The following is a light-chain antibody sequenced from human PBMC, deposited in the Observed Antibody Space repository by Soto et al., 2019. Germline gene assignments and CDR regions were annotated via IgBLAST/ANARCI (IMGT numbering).Light chain of an antibody. CDR1: QTVSNF. V-gene: IGKV3-11*01. CDR3: QQRSNWPLT. J-gene: IGKJ5*01. Sequence: EIVLTQSPATLSLSPGERATLSCRASQTVSNFLGWYQQKPGQAPRLLIYDASSRATGIPARFSGSGSGTDFTLTISSLEPEDFAIYYCQQRSNWPLTFGPGTRLEIK. CDR2: DAS.